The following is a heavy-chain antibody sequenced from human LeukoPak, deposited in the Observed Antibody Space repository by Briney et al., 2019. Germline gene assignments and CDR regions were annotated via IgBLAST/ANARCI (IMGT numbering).Heavy chain of an antibody. CDR3: ARDHGYAFDY. D-gene: IGHD5-12*01. CDR1: GFTFSDYY. V-gene: IGHV3-48*02. CDR2: INSISGEI. Sequence: GGSLRLSCAASGFTFSDYYMNWVRQAPGKGLEWVSYINSISGEIWYADSVKGRFTISRDDAKNSLYLQMNSLRDEDTAVYYCARDHGYAFDYWGQGTLVTVSS. J-gene: IGHJ4*02.